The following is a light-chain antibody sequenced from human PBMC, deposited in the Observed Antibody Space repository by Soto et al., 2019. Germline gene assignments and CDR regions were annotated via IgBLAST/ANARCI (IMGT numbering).Light chain of an antibody. CDR3: QTWGTGIHWV. CDR2: LNSDGSH. CDR1: SGHSSYA. Sequence: QLVLTQSPSASASLGASVKLTCTLSSGHSSYAIAWHQQQPEKGPRYLMKLNSDGSHSKGDGIPDRFSGSSSGAERYLIISSLQSEDEADYYCQTWGTGIHWVFGGGTQLTVL. J-gene: IGLJ3*02. V-gene: IGLV4-69*01.